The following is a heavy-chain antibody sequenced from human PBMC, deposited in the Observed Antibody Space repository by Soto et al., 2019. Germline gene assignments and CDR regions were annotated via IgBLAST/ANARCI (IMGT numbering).Heavy chain of an antibody. Sequence: GASVKVSCKASGGTFSSYAISWVRQAPGQGLEWMGGIIPIFGTANYAQKFQGRVTITADESTSTAYMELSSLRSEDTAVYYCARAEYRTIFGVVRNNWFDPWGQGTLVTVSS. V-gene: IGHV1-69*13. CDR1: GGTFSSYA. J-gene: IGHJ5*02. CDR2: IIPIFGTA. CDR3: ARAEYRTIFGVVRNNWFDP. D-gene: IGHD3-3*01.